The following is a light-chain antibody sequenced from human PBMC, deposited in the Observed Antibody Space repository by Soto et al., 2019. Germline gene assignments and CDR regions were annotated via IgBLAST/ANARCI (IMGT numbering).Light chain of an antibody. CDR1: SSNIGGNT. CDR3: ATWDDSLNGVL. J-gene: IGLJ2*01. V-gene: IGLV1-44*01. CDR2: GDT. Sequence: QSVLTQPPSASGTPGQRVTISCSGSSSNIGGNTVNWYQQLPGTAPKLLIHGDTLRPSGVPDRFSGSKSGTSASLAISGLQSGDEAEYYCATWDDSLNGVLFGGGTTLTVL.